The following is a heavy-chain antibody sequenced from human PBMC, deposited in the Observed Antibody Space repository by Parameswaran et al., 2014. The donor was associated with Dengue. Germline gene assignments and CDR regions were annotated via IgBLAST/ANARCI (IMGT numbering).Heavy chain of an antibody. J-gene: IGHJ4*02. CDR1: SNA. CDR3: AKDPPAKTDFNRGGDSFDY. V-gene: IGHV3-23*01. Sequence: SNARWIRQPPGKGLEWVSAISGSGGSTYYADSVKGRFTISRDNSKNTLYLQMNSLRAEDTAVYYCAKDPPAKTDFNRGGDSFDYWGQGTLVTVSS. D-gene: IGHD3-16*01. CDR2: ISGSGGST.